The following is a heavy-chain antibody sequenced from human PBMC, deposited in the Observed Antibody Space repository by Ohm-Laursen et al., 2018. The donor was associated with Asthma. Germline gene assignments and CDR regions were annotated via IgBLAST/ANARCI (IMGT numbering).Heavy chain of an antibody. V-gene: IGHV3-21*04. CDR3: ANPYSSGWSDY. CDR2: ISTASTFI. CDR1: VYTFSRYS. Sequence: SLRLSCTASVYTFSRYSIHWVRQVPGKGLEWVASISTASTFIYYADSVRGRFTTSRDNAKNSVYLQMNSLRAEDTAVYYCANPYSSGWSDYWGQGTLVTVSS. D-gene: IGHD6-19*01. J-gene: IGHJ4*02.